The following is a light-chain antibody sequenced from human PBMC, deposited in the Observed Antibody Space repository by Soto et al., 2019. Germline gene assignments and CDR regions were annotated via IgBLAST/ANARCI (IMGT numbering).Light chain of an antibody. J-gene: IGLJ2*01. CDR2: EVS. CDR3: SSYARSTLV. CDR1: SSDVGGYNY. Sequence: QSVLTQPPSASGSPGQSVTISCTGTSSDVGGYNYVSWYQQHPGKAPKLMIYEVSKRPSGVPDRFSGSKSGNTASLTVSGLQAEDEADYYCSSYARSTLVFGGGTKVPVL. V-gene: IGLV2-8*01.